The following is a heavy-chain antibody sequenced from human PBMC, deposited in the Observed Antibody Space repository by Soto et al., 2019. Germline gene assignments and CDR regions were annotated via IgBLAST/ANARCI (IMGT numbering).Heavy chain of an antibody. Sequence: PGGSLRLSCAASGFTFSSYWMSWVRQAPGKGLEWVANIKQDGSEKYYVDSVKGRSTMSRDNAKNLLYLQMNSLRAEDTAVYYCARESLGIAAFDIWGQGTMVTVSS. CDR2: IKQDGSEK. D-gene: IGHD2-21*01. CDR3: ARESLGIAAFDI. J-gene: IGHJ3*02. CDR1: GFTFSSYW. V-gene: IGHV3-7*03.